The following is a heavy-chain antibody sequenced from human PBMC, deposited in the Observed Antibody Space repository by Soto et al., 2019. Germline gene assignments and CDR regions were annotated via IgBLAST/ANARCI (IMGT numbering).Heavy chain of an antibody. CDR2: IRYDGSNQ. CDR1: GFTFNTYG. Sequence: QVQLVESGGGVVQPGASLRLSCAASGFTFNTYGMHWVRLAPGKGLEWVALIRYDGSNQYYADSVKGRFTISRDNSKSTLSLQMKCLRVEDTAVYYCARGEDPASGVFDPWGQGTLVTVSS. CDR3: ARGEDPASGVFDP. J-gene: IGHJ5*02. D-gene: IGHD5-18*01. V-gene: IGHV3-30*02.